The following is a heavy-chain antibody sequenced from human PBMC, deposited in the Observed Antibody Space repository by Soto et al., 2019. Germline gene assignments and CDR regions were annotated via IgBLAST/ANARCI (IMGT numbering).Heavy chain of an antibody. CDR1: GYTFSNYG. Sequence: GASVKVSCKTSGYTFSNYGITWVRQAPGQPLEWLGWISLYSDGTNYAQKFQGRVSMTTDTSTTTAHMELRSPRSDDTAVYYCARVVPGAEAWFGPWGQGTLVTVSS. J-gene: IGHJ5*02. D-gene: IGHD2-2*01. CDR3: ARVVPGAEAWFGP. V-gene: IGHV1-18*01. CDR2: ISLYSDGT.